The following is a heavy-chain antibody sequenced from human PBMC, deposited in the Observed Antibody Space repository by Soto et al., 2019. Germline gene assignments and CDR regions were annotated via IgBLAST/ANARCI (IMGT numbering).Heavy chain of an antibody. V-gene: IGHV1-69*13. CDR2: IIPIFGTA. CDR3: ARDRREKDFGVVIMDV. Sequence: GASVKVSCKASGGTFSSYAISWVRQAPGQGLEWMGGIIPIFGTANYAQKFQGRVTITADESTSTAYMELSSLRSEDTAVYYCARDRREKDFGVVIMDVWGQGTTVTVSS. CDR1: GGTFSSYA. D-gene: IGHD3-3*01. J-gene: IGHJ6*02.